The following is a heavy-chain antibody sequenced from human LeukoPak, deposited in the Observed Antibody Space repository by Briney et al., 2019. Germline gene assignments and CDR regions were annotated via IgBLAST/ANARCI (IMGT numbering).Heavy chain of an antibody. Sequence: GASVTVSCKTSGYTFASYHIHWVRQAPGQGREGMGVIKISGGSSTYAQMFQGRLTMTRDTSTRTVYMEMSSLTSEDTALYYSAREREDSYYFDYWGQGTLVTVSS. J-gene: IGHJ4*02. CDR3: AREREDSYYFDY. CDR1: GYTFASYH. D-gene: IGHD5-18*01. CDR2: IKISGGSS. V-gene: IGHV1-46*01.